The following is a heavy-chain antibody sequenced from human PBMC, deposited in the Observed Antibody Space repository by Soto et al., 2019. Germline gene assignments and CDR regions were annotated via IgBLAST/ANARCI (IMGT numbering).Heavy chain of an antibody. CDR3: ARGRGEIAAAGGSY. J-gene: IGHJ4*02. CDR1: GGSFSGYY. Sequence: QVQLQQWGAGLLKPSETLSLTCAVYGGSFSGYYWSWIRQPPGKGREWTGEINHSGSPNYNPSLKRRVTISVDTSKNQFSLKLSSVTAADTAVYYCARGRGEIAAAGGSYWGQGTLVTVSS. CDR2: INHSGSP. V-gene: IGHV4-34*01. D-gene: IGHD6-13*01.